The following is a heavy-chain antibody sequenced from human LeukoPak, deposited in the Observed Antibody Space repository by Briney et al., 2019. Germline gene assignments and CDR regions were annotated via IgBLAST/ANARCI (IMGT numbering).Heavy chain of an antibody. J-gene: IGHJ4*02. CDR1: GVSISSSNSY. CDR3: ARQTGSGLFILP. V-gene: IGHV4-39*01. Sequence: SETLSLTCTVSGVSISSSNSYWGWIRQPPGKGLEWIGSIYYSGNTYYNASLKSQVSISIDTSKNQFSLKLTSVTAADTAVYYWARQTGSGLFILPGGRGTLVTVPP. CDR2: IYYSGNT. D-gene: IGHD3/OR15-3a*01.